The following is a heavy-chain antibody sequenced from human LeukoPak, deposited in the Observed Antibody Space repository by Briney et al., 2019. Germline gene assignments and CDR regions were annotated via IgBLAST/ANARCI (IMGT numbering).Heavy chain of an antibody. J-gene: IGHJ4*02. D-gene: IGHD4-17*01. Sequence: ASVKVSCKASGYTFTSYYMHWVRQAPGQGLEWTGIINPSGGSTSYAQKFQGRVTMTRDTSTSTVYMELSSLRSEDTAVYYCAREETTVIYFDYWGQGTLVTVSS. CDR2: INPSGGST. CDR3: AREETTVIYFDY. CDR1: GYTFTSYY. V-gene: IGHV1-46*01.